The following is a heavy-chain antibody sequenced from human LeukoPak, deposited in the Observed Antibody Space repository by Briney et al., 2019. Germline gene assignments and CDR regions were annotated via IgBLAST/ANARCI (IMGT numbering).Heavy chain of an antibody. CDR2: IYYSGST. V-gene: IGHV4-39*02. CDR3: ARDGYSSSWYSSGISGIDY. J-gene: IGHJ4*02. D-gene: IGHD6-13*01. CDR1: GGSISSGGYY. Sequence: PSQTLSLTCTVSGGSISSGGYYWGWIRQPPGKGLEWIGSIYYSGSTYYNPSLKSRVTISVDTSKNQFSLNLSSVTAADTAVYYCARDGYSSSWYSSGISGIDYWGQGTLVTVSS.